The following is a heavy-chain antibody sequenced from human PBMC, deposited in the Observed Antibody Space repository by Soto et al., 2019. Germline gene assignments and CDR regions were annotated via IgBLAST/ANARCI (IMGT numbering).Heavy chain of an antibody. CDR3: AKDEVGXVYYYYYGMDV. J-gene: IGHJ6*02. V-gene: IGHV3-23*01. CDR2: ISGSGGST. Sequence: EVQLLESGGGLVQPGGSLRLSCAASGFTFSSYAMSWVRQAPGKGLEWVSAISGSGGSTYYADSVKGRFTISRDNYKNTLYLQMNSLRAEDTAVYYCAKDEVGXVYYYYYGMDVWGQGTTVTVSS. D-gene: IGHD1-26*01. CDR1: GFTFSSYA.